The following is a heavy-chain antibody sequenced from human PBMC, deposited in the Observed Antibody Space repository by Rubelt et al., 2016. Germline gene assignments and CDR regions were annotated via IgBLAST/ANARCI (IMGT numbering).Heavy chain of an antibody. CDR2: LHYSGST. CDR3: ARDSSDSGYDPIDY. D-gene: IGHD5-12*01. Sequence: RLHVQESGPGLVKPSETLSLTCTISGDSITNTRYYWAWIRQPPGKGLQWIGSLHYSGSTYYNRSLKSRVTLSIATSKNHFSRKLSSVTAAGTAVYYCARDSSDSGYDPIDYWGQGTLVTVSS. J-gene: IGHJ4*02. V-gene: IGHV4-39*06. CDR1: GDSITNTRYY.